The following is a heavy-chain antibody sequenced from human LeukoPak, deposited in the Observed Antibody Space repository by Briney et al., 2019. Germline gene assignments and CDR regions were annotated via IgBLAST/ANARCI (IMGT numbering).Heavy chain of an antibody. V-gene: IGHV4-61*02. J-gene: IGHJ6*03. CDR2: IYTSGNT. D-gene: IGHD3-16*01. CDR3: ARSVLDETYYMDV. CDR1: GGYISSGRYY. Sequence: SETLSLTCTVSGGYISSGRYYWSWIRQSAVKGLEWIGRIYTSGNTNYNPSLKSRVAMSIDTSKNQFSLDLTSVTAADTAVYYCARSVLDETYYMDVWGKGTTVTVSS.